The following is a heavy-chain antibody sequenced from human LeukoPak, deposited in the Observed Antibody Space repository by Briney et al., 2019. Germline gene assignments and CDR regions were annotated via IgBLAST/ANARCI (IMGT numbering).Heavy chain of an antibody. Sequence: GASVKVSCKASGYTFTSYCISRVRQAPGQGLEWMGWISAYNGNTNYAQKLQGRVTMTTDTSTSTAYMELRSLRSDDTAVYYCARAVAVTTLDNYWGQGTLVTVSS. CDR2: ISAYNGNT. CDR1: GYTFTSYC. CDR3: ARAVAVTTLDNY. J-gene: IGHJ4*02. D-gene: IGHD4-17*01. V-gene: IGHV1-18*01.